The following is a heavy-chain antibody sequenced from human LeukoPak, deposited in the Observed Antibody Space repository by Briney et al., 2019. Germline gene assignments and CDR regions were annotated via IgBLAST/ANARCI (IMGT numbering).Heavy chain of an antibody. CDR2: LYNNGST. CDR3: TRDIGSGDYVFFDS. J-gene: IGHJ4*02. D-gene: IGHD4-17*01. Sequence: PAETLSLTCTVSGASFSGYYWSWIRLPAGKGLEGIGRLYNNGSTNCNPSLKSRVTMSVDTSKNQLSLRLKSVTAADTAVYYCTRDIGSGDYVFFDSWGQGTRVIVSS. CDR1: GASFSGYY. V-gene: IGHV4-4*07.